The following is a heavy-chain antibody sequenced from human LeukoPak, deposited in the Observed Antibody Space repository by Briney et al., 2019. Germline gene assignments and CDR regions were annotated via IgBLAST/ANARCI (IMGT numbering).Heavy chain of an antibody. CDR1: GFTFSSYA. Sequence: GGSLRLSCAASGFTFSSYAMHWVRQAPGKGLEWVAVISYDGSNKYYADSVKGRFTISRDNSKNTLYLQMNSLRAEDTAVYYCARVGSALGYYMDVWGKGTTVTVSS. CDR2: ISYDGSNK. V-gene: IGHV3-30*04. J-gene: IGHJ6*03. D-gene: IGHD6-19*01. CDR3: ARVGSALGYYMDV.